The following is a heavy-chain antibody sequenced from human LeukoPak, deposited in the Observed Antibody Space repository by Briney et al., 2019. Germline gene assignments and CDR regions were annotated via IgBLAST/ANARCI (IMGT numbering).Heavy chain of an antibody. CDR3: ARVNNNQSKYRKKYFDY. D-gene: IGHD2/OR15-2a*01. CDR2: IYHSGST. Sequence: PSGTLSLTCVVSGGSISSSNWWSWVRQPPGKGLEWIGEIYHSGSTNYNPSLKSRVTISVDTSKNQFSLKLSSVTAADTAVYYCARVNNNQSKYRKKYFDYWGQGTLVTVSS. CDR1: GGSISSSNW. V-gene: IGHV4-4*02. J-gene: IGHJ4*02.